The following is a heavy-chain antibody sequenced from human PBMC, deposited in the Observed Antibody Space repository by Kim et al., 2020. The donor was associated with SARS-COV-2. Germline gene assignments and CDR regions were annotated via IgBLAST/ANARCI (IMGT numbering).Heavy chain of an antibody. Sequence: SETLSLTCTVSGGSISSSSYYWRWIRQPPGKGLEWIGSIYYSGSTYYNPSLKSRVTISVDTSKNQFSLKLSSVTAADTAVYYCARREGLSSHYYYYGMDVWGQGTTVTVSS. CDR2: IYYSGST. J-gene: IGHJ6*02. CDR1: GGSISSSSYY. CDR3: ARREGLSSHYYYYGMDV. V-gene: IGHV4-39*01. D-gene: IGHD1-26*01.